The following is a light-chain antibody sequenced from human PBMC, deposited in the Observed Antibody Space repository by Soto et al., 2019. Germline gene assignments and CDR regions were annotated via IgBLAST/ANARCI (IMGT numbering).Light chain of an antibody. CDR2: FGS. Sequence: DIVMTQSPLSLPVTPGEPASISCRSSASLLHSNGYNCLDWYVQKPGQSPQLLIYFGSYRASGVPDRFSGSGSGTDFTPKISRVEAEDVGVYYCMQALQTPLTFGGGTKVEIK. CDR3: MQALQTPLT. CDR1: ASLLHSNGYNC. J-gene: IGKJ4*01. V-gene: IGKV2-28*01.